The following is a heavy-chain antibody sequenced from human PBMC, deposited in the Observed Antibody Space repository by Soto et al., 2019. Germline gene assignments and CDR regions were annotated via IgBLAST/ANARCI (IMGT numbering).Heavy chain of an antibody. Sequence: PSETLSLTCTVSGGSISSGDYYWSWIRQPPGKGLEWIGYIYYSGSTYYNPSLKSRVTISVDTSKNQFSLKLSSVTAADTAVYYCAREGIVVAGFDYWGQGTLVTVSS. V-gene: IGHV4-30-4*01. CDR1: GGSISSGDYY. CDR2: IYYSGST. CDR3: AREGIVVAGFDY. J-gene: IGHJ4*02. D-gene: IGHD3-22*01.